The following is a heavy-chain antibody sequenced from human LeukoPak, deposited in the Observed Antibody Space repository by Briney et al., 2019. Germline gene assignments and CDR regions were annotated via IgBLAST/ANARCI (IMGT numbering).Heavy chain of an antibody. CDR3: ARFSNEAGSFDI. V-gene: IGHV3-48*01. CDR1: GFTFSSYS. D-gene: IGHD4-11*01. Sequence: AGGSLRLSFAASGFTFSSYSMNWVRQAPGKGLEWVSYISGSSSTKYYADSVKGRFTISRDNAKNSLYLQMNSLRAEDTAVYYCARFSNEAGSFDIWGQGTMVTVSS. J-gene: IGHJ3*02. CDR2: ISGSSSTK.